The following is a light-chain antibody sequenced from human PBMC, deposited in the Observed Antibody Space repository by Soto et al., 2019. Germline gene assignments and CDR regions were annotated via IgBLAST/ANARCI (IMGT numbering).Light chain of an antibody. CDR3: SSFAGSNNFPYV. V-gene: IGLV2-8*01. J-gene: IGLJ1*01. Sequence: QSAPTQPLSASGSPGQSVTISCTGTSSDVGAYDYVSWYQQHPGKAPKLMIYEINKRPSGVPDRFSGSKSGNTASLTVSGLQAEDEADYYCSSFAGSNNFPYVFGTGTKVTVL. CDR2: EIN. CDR1: SSDVGAYDY.